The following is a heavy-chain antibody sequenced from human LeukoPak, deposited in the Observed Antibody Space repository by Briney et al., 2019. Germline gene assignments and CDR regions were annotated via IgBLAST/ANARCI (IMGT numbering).Heavy chain of an antibody. CDR3: ARVHGDYVVLWAFDI. D-gene: IGHD4-17*01. CDR2: IIPIFGTA. Sequence: ASVKVSLKASGGRFSSYAISCVRQAPGQGLEWMGGIIPIFGTANYAQKFQGRVTITADKSTSTAYMELSSLRSEDTAVYYCARVHGDYVVLWAFDIWGQGTMVTVSS. V-gene: IGHV1-69*06. CDR1: GGRFSSYA. J-gene: IGHJ3*02.